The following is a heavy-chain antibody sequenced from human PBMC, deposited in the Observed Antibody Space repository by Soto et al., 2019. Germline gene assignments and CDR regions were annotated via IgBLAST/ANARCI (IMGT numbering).Heavy chain of an antibody. V-gene: IGHV2-26*01. D-gene: IGHD4-17*01. Sequence: SGPTLVNPTETLTLTCTVSGFSLTTGKMGVSLIRQPPGKALEWLAHIFSDNERSYSTSLQGRLTISKDTSGSQVVLSMTNVDPVDTATYYCARMNVDSYQFYYAMDVWGQGTTVTVSS. CDR2: IFSDNER. J-gene: IGHJ6*02. CDR1: GFSLTTGKMG. CDR3: ARMNVDSYQFYYAMDV.